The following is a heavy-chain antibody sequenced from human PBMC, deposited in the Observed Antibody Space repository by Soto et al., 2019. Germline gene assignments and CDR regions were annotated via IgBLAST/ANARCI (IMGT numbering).Heavy chain of an antibody. V-gene: IGHV3-30*18. D-gene: IGHD2-2*01. J-gene: IGHJ6*02. CDR1: GFTFSSYG. Sequence: QVQLVESGGGVVQPGRSLRLSCAASGFTFSSYGMHWVRQAPGKGLEWVAVISYDGSNKYYADSVKGRFTISRDNSKNTLYLQMTSLRAEDTAVYYCAKGPAIVVVPAAMNYYYGMDVWGQGTTGTVSS. CDR2: ISYDGSNK. CDR3: AKGPAIVVVPAAMNYYYGMDV.